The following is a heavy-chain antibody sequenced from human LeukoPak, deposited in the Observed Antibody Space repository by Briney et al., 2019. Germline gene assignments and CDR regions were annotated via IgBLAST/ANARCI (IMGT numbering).Heavy chain of an antibody. CDR2: INPSGGST. CDR3: ARERVSGTVLKKHYFDY. D-gene: IGHD1-1*01. Sequence: ASVKVSCKASGYTFTSYYMHWVRQAPGQGLEWMGIINPSGGSTSYAQKFQGRVTMTTDTSTSTAYMELRSLRSDDTAVYYCARERVSGTVLKKHYFDYWGQGTLVTVSS. V-gene: IGHV1-46*01. CDR1: GYTFTSYY. J-gene: IGHJ4*02.